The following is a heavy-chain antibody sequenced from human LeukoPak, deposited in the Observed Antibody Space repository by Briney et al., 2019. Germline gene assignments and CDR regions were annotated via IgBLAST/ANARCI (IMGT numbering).Heavy chain of an antibody. D-gene: IGHD3-22*01. J-gene: IGHJ4*02. CDR2: INPNSGGT. CDR1: GYTFTVYY. Sequence: ASVKVSCKASGYTFTVYYMHWVRQAPGQGLEWMGWINPNSGGTNYAQKFQGWVTTTRDTSISTAYMELSRLRSDDTAVYYCAREGYYDSSGYSEWGQGTLVTVSS. V-gene: IGHV1-2*04. CDR3: AREGYYDSSGYSE.